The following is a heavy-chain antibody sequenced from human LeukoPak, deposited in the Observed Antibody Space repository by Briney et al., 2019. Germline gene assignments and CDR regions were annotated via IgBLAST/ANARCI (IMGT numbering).Heavy chain of an antibody. J-gene: IGHJ5*02. CDR2: ISSSSYK. CDR1: GFTFSSYG. V-gene: IGHV3-11*05. D-gene: IGHD3-9*01. Sequence: GGSLRLSCAASGFTFSSYGMRWSRQAPGKGVEGVSYISSSSYKNYSDCVKGRLTISRDNAKNSLYLQMNSLRAEDTAVYYCARVIGGIRYFDWSNWFDPWGQGTLVTVSS. CDR3: ARVIGGIRYFDWSNWFDP.